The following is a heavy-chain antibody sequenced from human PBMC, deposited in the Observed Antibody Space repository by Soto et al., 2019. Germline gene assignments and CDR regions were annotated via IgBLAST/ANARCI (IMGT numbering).Heavy chain of an antibody. Sequence: PSETLSLTCTVSGGSISGYYWSWIRQPPGKGLEWIGYIYYNGRTIYNPSLKNRVTISTMSNNKFSLELSSVTAADTAVYYCTRGLFSGSSYSGSWYYFDSWGQGTMVTVSS. V-gene: IGHV4-59*12. CDR2: IYYNGRT. CDR1: GGSISGYY. CDR3: TRGLFSGSSYSGSWYYFDS. J-gene: IGHJ4*02. D-gene: IGHD1-26*01.